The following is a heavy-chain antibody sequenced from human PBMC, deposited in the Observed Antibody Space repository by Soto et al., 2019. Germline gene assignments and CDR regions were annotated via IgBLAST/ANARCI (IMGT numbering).Heavy chain of an antibody. Sequence: GGSLRLSCASSGFTFSSYSMNWVRQAPGKGLEWVSSISSSSGNIYYADSVKGRFTISRDNAKNTLYLQMNSLRAEDTAVYYCAKVPAYDYVWGTYYYFDYWGLGALVTVSS. V-gene: IGHV3-21*04. CDR3: AKVPAYDYVWGTYYYFDY. D-gene: IGHD3-16*01. CDR2: ISSSSGNI. J-gene: IGHJ4*02. CDR1: GFTFSSYS.